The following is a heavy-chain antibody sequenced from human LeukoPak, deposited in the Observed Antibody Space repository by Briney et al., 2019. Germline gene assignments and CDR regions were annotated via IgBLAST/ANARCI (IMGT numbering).Heavy chain of an antibody. CDR3: ARDRVRGNSNPFFDY. CDR2: IYYSGST. CDR1: GGSVSSGSYY. Sequence: SETLSLTCTVSGGSVSSGSYYWSWIRQPPGKGLEWIGYIYYSGSTNYNPSLKSRVTISVDTSKNQFSLKLSSVTAADTAVYYCARDRVRGNSNPFFDYWGQGTLVTVSS. J-gene: IGHJ4*02. V-gene: IGHV4-61*01. D-gene: IGHD4-11*01.